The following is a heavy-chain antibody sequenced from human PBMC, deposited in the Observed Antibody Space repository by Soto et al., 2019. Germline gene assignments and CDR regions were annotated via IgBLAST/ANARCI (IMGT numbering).Heavy chain of an antibody. J-gene: IGHJ4*02. CDR2: IHGGGNSA. CDR3: AKNRSRVTTSGHFDY. D-gene: IGHD4-17*01. CDR1: GFTFSGYA. Sequence: EVQLLESGGDLVQPGRSLRLSCAASGFTFSGYAMSWVRQAPGKGLEWVSVIHGGGNSAYYADSVKGRFTISRDNSKNTLYMQRRSLRGEDTAVYYCAKNRSRVTTSGHFDYWGQGTLVTVSS. V-gene: IGHV3-23*01.